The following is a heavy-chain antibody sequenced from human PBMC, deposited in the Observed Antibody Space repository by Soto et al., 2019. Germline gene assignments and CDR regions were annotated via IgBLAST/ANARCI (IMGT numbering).Heavy chain of an antibody. J-gene: IGHJ2*01. CDR3: ARDWYHFSSGSARGGHWYFDL. Sequence: EVQLVESGGKLVQPGGSLTLSCAASGFTFKNHWMHWVRQAPGKGLVWVSRIHYDGSNTRYADSVNGRFTISRDNAKNTLYLHLSSLKVDDTAVYYCARDWYHFSSGSARGGHWYFDLWGRGTLVTVSS. CDR1: GFTFKNHW. V-gene: IGHV3-74*01. CDR2: IHYDGSNT. D-gene: IGHD3-10*01.